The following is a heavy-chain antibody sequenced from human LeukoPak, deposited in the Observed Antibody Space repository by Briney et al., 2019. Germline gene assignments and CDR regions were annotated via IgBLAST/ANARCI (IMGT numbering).Heavy chain of an antibody. CDR2: INANSGTT. V-gene: IGHV3-23*01. CDR3: AKPISGGLAVTADWFHP. Sequence: GGSLRLSCAASGFAFNVYAMSWLRQPPGKGLESVSTINANSGTTSYAASVRGRFSISRDNSKSTLYLQLSTLRADDTATYYCAKPISGGLAVTADWFHPWGQGTLVVVSS. J-gene: IGHJ5*01. D-gene: IGHD6-19*01. CDR1: GFAFNVYA.